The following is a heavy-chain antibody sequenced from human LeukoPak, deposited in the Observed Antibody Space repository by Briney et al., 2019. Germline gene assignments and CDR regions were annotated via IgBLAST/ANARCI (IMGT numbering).Heavy chain of an antibody. Sequence: GASVKVSCKASGYTFTSYDINWVRQATGQELEWMVWMNPNSGNTGYAQKFQGRVTISRDTCINTAYMELNSLRSDDTAVYYCARMDRASSGADNWFDPWGQGALVTVSS. CDR2: MNPNSGNT. CDR1: GYTFTSYD. CDR3: ARMDRASSGADNWFDP. J-gene: IGHJ5*02. D-gene: IGHD3-22*01. V-gene: IGHV1-8*01.